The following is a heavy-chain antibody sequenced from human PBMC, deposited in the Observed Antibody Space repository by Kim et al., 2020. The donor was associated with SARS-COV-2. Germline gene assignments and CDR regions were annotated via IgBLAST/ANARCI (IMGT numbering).Heavy chain of an antibody. CDR2: TSGSGVST. CDR3: AKDRRGSTTYYYFDY. Sequence: GGSLRLSCAASGFTFSSYAMSWVRQAPGKGLEWVSATSGSGVSTYYADSVKGRFTVSRDNSKNTLYLQMNSLRAEDTAVYFCAKDRRGSTTYYYFDYWGQGTLVTVSS. CDR1: GFTFSSYA. V-gene: IGHV3-23*01. J-gene: IGHJ4*02. D-gene: IGHD4-17*01.